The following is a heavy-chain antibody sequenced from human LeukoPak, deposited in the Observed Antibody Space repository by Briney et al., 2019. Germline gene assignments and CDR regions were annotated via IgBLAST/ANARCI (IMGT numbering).Heavy chain of an antibody. CDR2: IRSEVDGGIT. V-gene: IGHV3-15*01. CDR1: GFTFTNAW. J-gene: IGHJ4*02. D-gene: IGHD3-10*01. Sequence: PGGSLRLSCAVSGFTFTNAWMSWVRQAPGKGLEWVGRIRSEVDGGITYYAAPVKGRFTISRDASKNTKYLQLNSLKTEDTAVYYCTTDFRGTNPFAYWDQGTLVTVSS. CDR3: TTDFRGTNPFAY.